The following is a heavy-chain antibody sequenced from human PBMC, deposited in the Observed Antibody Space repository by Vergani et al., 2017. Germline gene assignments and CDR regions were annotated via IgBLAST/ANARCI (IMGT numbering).Heavy chain of an antibody. CDR2: IFSNDEK. D-gene: IGHD6-19*01. V-gene: IGHV2-26*01. Sequence: QVTLKESGPALVKPTETLTLTCTVSGFSLSNARMGVSWIRQPPGKALEWLAHIFSNDEKSYSTSLKSRFTIAKDTSKSQVVHTMTNMDPVETATYYCARVPGIAVAGLYYYMDVWGKGTTVTVSS. CDR1: GFSLSNARMG. CDR3: ARVPGIAVAGLYYYMDV. J-gene: IGHJ6*03.